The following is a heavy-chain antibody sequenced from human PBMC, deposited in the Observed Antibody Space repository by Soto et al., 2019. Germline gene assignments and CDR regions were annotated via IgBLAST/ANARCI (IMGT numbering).Heavy chain of an antibody. D-gene: IGHD3-22*01. CDR1: GDTFTNYA. CDR3: ARSSGYYYLAY. Sequence: QVKLVQSGAEVKKPGASVKVSCKASGDTFTNYAMNWVRQAPGQRLEWMGWINAGNGNTKYSQQFQGRVTITRDTSASTAYMELSSLRSEDTAVYYCARSSGYYYLAYWGQGTLVTVSS. CDR2: INAGNGNT. V-gene: IGHV1-3*01. J-gene: IGHJ4*02.